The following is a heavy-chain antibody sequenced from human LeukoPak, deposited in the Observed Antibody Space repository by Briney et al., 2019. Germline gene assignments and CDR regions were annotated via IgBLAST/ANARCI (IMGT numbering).Heavy chain of an antibody. D-gene: IGHD2-8*02. V-gene: IGHV3-11*01. CDR3: ATYRQVLLPFES. Sequence: GGSLRLSCAASGFTFSDYYMSWIRQAPGKGLEWVSYISSSGSTIYYADSLKGRFTISRDNSKSTLSLQMNSLRAEDTAIYYCATYRQVLLPFESWGQGTLVTVSS. CDR2: ISSSGSTI. CDR1: GFTFSDYY. J-gene: IGHJ4*02.